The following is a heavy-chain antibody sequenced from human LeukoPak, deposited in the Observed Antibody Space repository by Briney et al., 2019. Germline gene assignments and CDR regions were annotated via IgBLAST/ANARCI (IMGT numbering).Heavy chain of an antibody. J-gene: IGHJ4*02. Sequence: ASVKVSCKASGYTFTSYYMHWVRQAPGQGLEWMGIINPSGGSTNYAQKFQGRVTMTRDMSTSPVYMELSSLRSEDTAVYYCARDGVAGVYYFDYWGQGTLVTVSS. CDR3: ARDGVAGVYYFDY. CDR1: GYTFTSYY. D-gene: IGHD6-19*01. V-gene: IGHV1-46*01. CDR2: INPSGGST.